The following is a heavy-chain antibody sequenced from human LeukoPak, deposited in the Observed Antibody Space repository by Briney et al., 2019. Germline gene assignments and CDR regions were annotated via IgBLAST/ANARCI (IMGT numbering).Heavy chain of an antibody. V-gene: IGHV3-11*01. J-gene: IGHJ4*02. CDR3: ARTLGSYYDSSGYYFGGYFDY. CDR2: ISSSGSTT. Sequence: PGGSLRLSCAASGFTFSDYYMSWIRQAPGKGLEWVSYISSSGSTTYYADSVKGRFTISRDNAKNSLYLQMNSLRAEDTAVYYCARTLGSYYDSSGYYFGGYFDYWGQGTLVTVSS. D-gene: IGHD3-22*01. CDR1: GFTFSDYY.